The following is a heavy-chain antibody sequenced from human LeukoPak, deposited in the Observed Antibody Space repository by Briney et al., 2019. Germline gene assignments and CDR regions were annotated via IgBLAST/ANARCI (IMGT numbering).Heavy chain of an antibody. J-gene: IGHJ6*02. CDR3: ARGGGLDV. Sequence: GGSLRLSCAASGFTVSNYRMCWVRQAPGKGLEWVASINHNGNVNYYVDSVKGRFTISRDNAKNSLYLQMSNLRAEDTAVYFCARGGGLDVWGQGATVTVSS. CDR1: GFTVSNYR. V-gene: IGHV3-7*03. CDR2: INHNGNVN. D-gene: IGHD3-16*01.